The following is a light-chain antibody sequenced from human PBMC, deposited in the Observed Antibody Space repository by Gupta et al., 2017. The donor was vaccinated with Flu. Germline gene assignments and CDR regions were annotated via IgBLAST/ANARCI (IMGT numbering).Light chain of an antibody. CDR2: QAA. J-gene: IGKJ1*01. Sequence: DIQMTQSPSPLSASVGDRVTITCRASQSINSWLAWYQQKPGKAPKLLIYQAATLESGVPSRFSGSGSGTEFTLTISSLQPDDFATYYCQQYKSYWTFGQGTKVEIK. CDR1: QSINSW. V-gene: IGKV1-5*03. CDR3: QQYKSYWT.